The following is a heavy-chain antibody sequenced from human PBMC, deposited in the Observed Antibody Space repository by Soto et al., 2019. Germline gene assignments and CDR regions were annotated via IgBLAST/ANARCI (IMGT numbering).Heavy chain of an antibody. J-gene: IGHJ4*02. Sequence: QVQLVQSGAEVKKPGSSVKVSCKASGGTFSSYTISWVRQAPGQGLEWMGRIIPILGIANYAQKFQGRVTXXAXKXTSTAYMELSSLRSEDTAVYYCARTNRIAAAGEFDYWGQGTLVTVSS. D-gene: IGHD6-13*01. CDR1: GGTFSSYT. CDR2: IIPILGIA. CDR3: ARTNRIAAAGEFDY. V-gene: IGHV1-69*02.